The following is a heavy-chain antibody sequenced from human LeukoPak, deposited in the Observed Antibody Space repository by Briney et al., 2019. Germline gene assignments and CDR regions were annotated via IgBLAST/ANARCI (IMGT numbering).Heavy chain of an antibody. CDR1: GGSISSGSYY. CDR3: ARYSGWYGSDY. V-gene: IGHV4-61*02. Sequence: SQTLSLTCTVSGGSISSGSYYWSWIRQPAGKGLEWIGRIYTSGSTNYNPSLKSRVTISVDTYKNQFSLKLSSVTAADTAVYYCARYSGWYGSDYWGQGTLVTISS. J-gene: IGHJ4*02. D-gene: IGHD6-19*01. CDR2: IYTSGST.